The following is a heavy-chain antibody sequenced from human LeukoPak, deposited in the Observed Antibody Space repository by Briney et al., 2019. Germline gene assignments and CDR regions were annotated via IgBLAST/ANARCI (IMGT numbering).Heavy chain of an antibody. CDR3: ARGDYYYYYMDV. CDR1: GGSISSGGYY. J-gene: IGHJ6*03. CDR2: IYYSGST. V-gene: IGHV4-31*03. Sequence: KPSETLSFTCTVSGGSISSGGYYWSWIRQHPGKGLEWIGYIYYSGSTYYNPSLNSRVTISVDTSNNQFSLKLSSVTAADTAVYYCARGDYYYYYMDVWGKGTTVTVSS.